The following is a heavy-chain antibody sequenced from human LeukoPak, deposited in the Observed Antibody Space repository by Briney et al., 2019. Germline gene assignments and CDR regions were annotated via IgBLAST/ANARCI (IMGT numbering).Heavy chain of an antibody. D-gene: IGHD2-2*01. CDR2: INHSGST. CDR1: GGSFSGYY. J-gene: IGHJ3*02. Sequence: SETLSLTCAVYGGSFSGYYWSWIRQPPGKGLEWIGAINHSGSTNYNPSLKSRVTISVDTSKNQFSLKLSSVTAADTAVYYCARARYCSSTSCYYTAFDIWGQGTMVTVSS. V-gene: IGHV4-34*01. CDR3: ARARYCSSTSCYYTAFDI.